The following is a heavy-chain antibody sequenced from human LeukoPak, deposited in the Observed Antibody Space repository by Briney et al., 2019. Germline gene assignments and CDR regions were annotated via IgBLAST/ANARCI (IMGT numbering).Heavy chain of an antibody. CDR1: GGSMSRSQFY. D-gene: IGHD6-19*01. J-gene: IGHJ4*02. CDR2: LYYSGKS. Sequence: SETLSLTCTVSGGSMSRSQFYWGWVRQPPGKGLEWIGTLYYSGKSFYNPSLKSRVTMSVDMSKNQLSLNLSFLTVADTAVYYCSRDSALAQAVMFDYWGQGTLVTVSS. CDR3: SRDSALAQAVMFDY. V-gene: IGHV4-39*07.